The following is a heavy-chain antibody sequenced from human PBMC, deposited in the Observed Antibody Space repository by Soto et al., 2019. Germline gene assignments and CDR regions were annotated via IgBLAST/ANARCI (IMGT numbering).Heavy chain of an antibody. V-gene: IGHV3-23*01. Sequence: EEQLLESGGGLVRPGGCRRLSCAASAFTFRRYAMGWVSQAPGKGLEWVSAITASAGTTYYADSVKGRFTISRDNSKNTLYLRMNSLRAEDTAVYYCAKVRPLRDCTSTSCLGAFDIWGQGTMVTVS. J-gene: IGHJ3*02. CDR3: AKVRPLRDCTSTSCLGAFDI. D-gene: IGHD2-2*01. CDR1: AFTFRRYA. CDR2: ITASAGTT.